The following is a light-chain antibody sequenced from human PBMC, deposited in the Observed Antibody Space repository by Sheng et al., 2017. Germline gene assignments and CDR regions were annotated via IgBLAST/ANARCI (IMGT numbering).Light chain of an antibody. V-gene: IGKV3-15*01. CDR2: GSS. CDR3: QDYHNGWT. CDR1: QSITNN. Sequence: EIVMTQSPGTLSVSPGGRAALSCRASQSITNNLAWYQQKPGQAPRLLIYGSSTRATGVPLRFSGSGSGTEFTLTISSLQSEDLAVYYCQDYHNGWTFGQGTKVEIK. J-gene: IGKJ1*01.